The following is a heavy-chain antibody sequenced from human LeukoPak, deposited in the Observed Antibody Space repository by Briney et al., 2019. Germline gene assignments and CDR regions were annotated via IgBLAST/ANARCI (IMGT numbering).Heavy chain of an antibody. CDR1: GYTFTGYY. CDR2: INPNHGDT. J-gene: IGHJ4*02. Sequence: GASVKVSCKASGYTFTGYYIHWLRQAPGQGLEWMGWINPNHGDTNYAQKFQGRVTMTRNTSISTAYMELSSLRSEDTAVYYCARGLLVGGSGSEHDYWGQGTLVTVSS. CDR3: ARGLLVGGSGSEHDY. D-gene: IGHD3-10*01. V-gene: IGHV1-2*02.